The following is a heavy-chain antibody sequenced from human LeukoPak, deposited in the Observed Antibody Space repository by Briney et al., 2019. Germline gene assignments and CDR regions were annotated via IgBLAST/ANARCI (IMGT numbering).Heavy chain of an antibody. Sequence: PGGSLRLSCAASGFTFSDYYMSWIRQAPGKGLEWVSYISSSGSTIYYADSVKGRFTISRDNAKNSLYLQMNSLRAEDTAVYYCAKDRSSVNWFDPWGQGTLVTVSS. J-gene: IGHJ5*02. CDR2: ISSSGSTI. CDR3: AKDRSSVNWFDP. D-gene: IGHD6-6*01. V-gene: IGHV3-11*01. CDR1: GFTFSDYY.